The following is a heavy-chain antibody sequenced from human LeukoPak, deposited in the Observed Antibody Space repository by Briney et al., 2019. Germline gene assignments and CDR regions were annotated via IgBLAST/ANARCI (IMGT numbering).Heavy chain of an antibody. J-gene: IGHJ4*02. D-gene: IGHD3-22*01. Sequence: ASVKVSCKASGGTFSSYAISWVRQAPGQGLEWMGGIIPIFGTANYAQKFQGGVTITADESTSTAYMELSSLRSEDTAVYYCARDGSSGSPFFDYWGQGTLVTVSS. CDR1: GGTFSSYA. CDR2: IIPIFGTA. V-gene: IGHV1-69*01. CDR3: ARDGSSGSPFFDY.